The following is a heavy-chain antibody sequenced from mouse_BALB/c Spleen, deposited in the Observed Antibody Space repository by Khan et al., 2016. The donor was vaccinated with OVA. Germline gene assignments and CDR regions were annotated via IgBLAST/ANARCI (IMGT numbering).Heavy chain of an antibody. Sequence: EVQRVESGGGLVQPGGSRKLSCAASGFTFSSFGMHWVRQAPEKGLEWVAYINSGSTTIYYAEPVKGLFTISRAKPKNTLFRQMTSLRSEDTAMYYCARGNWAYWGQGTTLTVSS. D-gene: IGHD4-1*01. V-gene: IGHV5-17*02. CDR3: ARGNWAY. CDR1: GFTFSSFG. J-gene: IGHJ2*01. CDR2: INSGSTTI.